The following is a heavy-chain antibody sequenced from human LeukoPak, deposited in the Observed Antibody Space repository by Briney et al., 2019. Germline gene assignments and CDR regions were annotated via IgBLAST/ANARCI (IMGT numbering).Heavy chain of an antibody. CDR2: ISGSGGST. Sequence: SGGSLRLSCAASGFTFSSYAMSWVRQAPGKGLEWGSAISGSGGSTYYADSVKGRFTISRDNSKNTLYLQMNSLRAEDTAVYYCAKHYDFWSGYFDYWGQGTLVTVSS. D-gene: IGHD3-3*01. J-gene: IGHJ4*02. V-gene: IGHV3-23*01. CDR1: GFTFSSYA. CDR3: AKHYDFWSGYFDY.